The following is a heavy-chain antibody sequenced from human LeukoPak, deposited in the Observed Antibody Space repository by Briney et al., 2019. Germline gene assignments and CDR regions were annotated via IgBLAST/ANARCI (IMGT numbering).Heavy chain of an antibody. V-gene: IGHV4-34*01. Sequence: SETLSLTCAVYGGSFSGSYWSWIRKPPGKGLEWIGEIIHSGSTNYNPSLKSRVTISVDTSKNQFSLKLSSVTAADTAVYYCARGRHCSSTSCYFVWFDPWGQGTLVTVSS. J-gene: IGHJ5*02. CDR1: GGSFSGSY. CDR3: ARGRHCSSTSCYFVWFDP. D-gene: IGHD2-2*01. CDR2: IIHSGST.